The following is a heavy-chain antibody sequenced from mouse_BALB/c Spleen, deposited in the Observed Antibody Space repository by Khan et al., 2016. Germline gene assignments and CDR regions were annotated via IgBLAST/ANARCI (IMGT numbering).Heavy chain of an antibody. CDR2: ISYDGSN. J-gene: IGHJ2*01. D-gene: IGHD2-1*01. CDR3: ARASTLDY. V-gene: IGHV3-6*02. Sequence: EVQLQESGPGLVKPSQSLSLTCSVTGYSITSGYYWNWIRQFPGNKLEWMGYISYDGSNNYNPSLKNRISITRDTSKNQFFLKLNSVTTEDTATYYCARASTLDYWGQGTTLTVSS. CDR1: GYSITSGYY.